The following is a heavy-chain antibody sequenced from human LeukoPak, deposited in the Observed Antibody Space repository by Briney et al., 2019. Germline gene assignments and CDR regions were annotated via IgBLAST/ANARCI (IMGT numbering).Heavy chain of an antibody. CDR3: ARTVWGVPAADNNYYYYYLDV. CDR1: GSTFSIYA. V-gene: IGHV1-69*05. J-gene: IGHJ6*03. Sequence: SVKVSCKASGSTFSIYAISWVRQAPGQGLGWMGGIIPIFGTPNYAQKFQGRVTFTTAESTSTAYLYLSPLRSKATAVYYCARTVWGVPAADNNYYYYYLDVWGRGPTVSVSS. D-gene: IGHD2-2*01. CDR2: IIPIFGTP.